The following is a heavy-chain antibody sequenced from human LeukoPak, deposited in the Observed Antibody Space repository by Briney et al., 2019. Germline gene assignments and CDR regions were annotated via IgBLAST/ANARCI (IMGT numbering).Heavy chain of an antibody. CDR1: GFTFTNYA. CDR3: AKGFGSFDS. V-gene: IGHV3-23*01. Sequence: PGGSLRLSCAASGFTFTNYAMNWVRQAPGKGLEWVSTISVSGASTYYSDSVKGRFTISRDNSKNTLYLQMNSLRAEDTALYYCAKGFGSFDSWGQGTLVTVSS. J-gene: IGHJ4*02. CDR2: ISVSGAST. D-gene: IGHD1-26*01.